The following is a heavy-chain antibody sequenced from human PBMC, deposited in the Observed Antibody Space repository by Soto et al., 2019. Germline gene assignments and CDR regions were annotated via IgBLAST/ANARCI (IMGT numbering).Heavy chain of an antibody. V-gene: IGHV3-23*01. CDR3: AKALSYFYDSTGYHFDY. Sequence: GGSLRLSCAASGFTFSGHAMSWVRQAPGKGLEWVSSVSGGGGSTYYADSVKGRFTISRDNSKNTLYLQMNSLRAEDTAVYYCAKALSYFYDSTGYHFDYWGQGPLVTVXS. CDR2: VSGGGGST. D-gene: IGHD3-22*01. J-gene: IGHJ4*02. CDR1: GFTFSGHA.